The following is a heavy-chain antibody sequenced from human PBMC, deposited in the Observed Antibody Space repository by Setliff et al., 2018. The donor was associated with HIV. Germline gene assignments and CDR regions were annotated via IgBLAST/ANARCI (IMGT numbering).Heavy chain of an antibody. V-gene: IGHV3-21*01. D-gene: IGHD2-2*01. Sequence: GGSLRLSCAASTFTFSSYSMNWVRQAPGKGLEWVSSISSSSSYIYYADSVKGRFTISRDNAKNSLYLQMSSLRAEDTAVYYCARARYCSSTSCPWDAFDIWGQGTMVTVSS. CDR2: ISSSSSYI. CDR3: ARARYCSSTSCPWDAFDI. CDR1: TFTFSSYS. J-gene: IGHJ3*02.